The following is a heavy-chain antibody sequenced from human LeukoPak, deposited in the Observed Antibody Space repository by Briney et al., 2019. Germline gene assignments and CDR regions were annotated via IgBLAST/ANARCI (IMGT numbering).Heavy chain of an antibody. CDR2: VYTDGNI. CDR1: GFTVSTNY. V-gene: IGHV3-66*01. D-gene: IGHD5-24*01. J-gene: IGHJ3*02. CDR3: ARDRFRRDGYNYGRDGAFDI. Sequence: GGSLRLSCTASGFTVSTNYMNWVRQAPGKGLEWVSVVYTDGNIYYADSVRGRFTISRDNSKNTLYLQMNGLRAEDTAVYYCARDRFRRDGYNYGRDGAFDIWGQGTMVTVSS.